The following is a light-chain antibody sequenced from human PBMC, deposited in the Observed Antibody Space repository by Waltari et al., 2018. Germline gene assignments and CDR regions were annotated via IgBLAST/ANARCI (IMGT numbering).Light chain of an antibody. V-gene: IGLV2-11*01. Sequence: QSALTQSRSVSGSPGQSVTISCTGTSSDVATSDYVSWYQQHPGRAPKLMLYDVTERPSGVPDRFSASKSGNTASLTISGLQADDEAEYYCSSYAGRDTFIIFGGGTKLTVL. CDR1: SSDVATSDY. CDR2: DVT. CDR3: SSYAGRDTFII. J-gene: IGLJ2*01.